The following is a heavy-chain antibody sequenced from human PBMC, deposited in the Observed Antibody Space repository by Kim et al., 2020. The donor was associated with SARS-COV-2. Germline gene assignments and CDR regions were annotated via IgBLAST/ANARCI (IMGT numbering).Heavy chain of an antibody. D-gene: IGHD6-19*01. CDR3: ARTGIAVAGPTWYFDY. Sequence: LRSRVTIPVDPSKNQFSLKLSSVTAADTAVYYCARTGIAVAGPTWYFDYWGQGTLVTVSS. V-gene: IGHV4-31*02. J-gene: IGHJ4*02.